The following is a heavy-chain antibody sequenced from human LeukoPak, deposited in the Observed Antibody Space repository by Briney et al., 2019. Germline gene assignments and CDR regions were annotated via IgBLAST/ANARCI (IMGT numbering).Heavy chain of an antibody. Sequence: ASVKVSCKASGYTFTGYYMHWVRQAPGQGLGWMGWINPNSGGTNYAQKFQGRVTMTRDTSISTAYMELSRLRSDDTAVYYCARGTPSVGKGVIRVFDYWGQGTLVTVSS. CDR2: INPNSGGT. CDR3: ARGTPSVGKGVIRVFDY. CDR1: GYTFTGYY. D-gene: IGHD1-26*01. J-gene: IGHJ4*02. V-gene: IGHV1-2*02.